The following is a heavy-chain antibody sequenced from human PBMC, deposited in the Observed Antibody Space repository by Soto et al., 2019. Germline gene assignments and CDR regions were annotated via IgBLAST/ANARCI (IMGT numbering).Heavy chain of an antibody. CDR3: ARGGGYDFRSSQAPPIDV. CDR2: LYYTGST. J-gene: IGHJ6*02. CDR1: GGSISDFY. D-gene: IGHD3-3*01. V-gene: IGHV4-59*01. Sequence: SETLSLTCNVSGGSISDFYWSWIRQSPGKRLEWIGYLYYTGSTNYTPALKSRVTISLDTSKNQFSLKVRSVTAADTAVYYCARGGGYDFRSSQAPPIDVWGQGTTVTVSS.